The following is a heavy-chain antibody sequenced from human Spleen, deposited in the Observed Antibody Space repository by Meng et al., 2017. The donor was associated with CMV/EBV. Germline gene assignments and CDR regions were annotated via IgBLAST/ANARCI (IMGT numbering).Heavy chain of an antibody. J-gene: IGHJ4*02. D-gene: IGHD2-2*01. CDR1: GFTFSAYA. CDR3: AKVRGVVPITVPPDWGNDY. CDR2: ISGSGGAT. V-gene: IGHV3-23*01. Sequence: GESLKISCAASGFTFSAYAMTWVRQAPGKGLEWVSGISGSGGATYYADRVKGRFTISRDNSKNTLYLQMNSLRAEDTAVYYCAKVRGVVPITVPPDWGNDYWGQGTLVTVSS.